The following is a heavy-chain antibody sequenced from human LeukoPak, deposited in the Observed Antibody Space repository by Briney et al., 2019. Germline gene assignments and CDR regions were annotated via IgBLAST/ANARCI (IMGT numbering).Heavy chain of an antibody. CDR1: GGTFSSYA. D-gene: IGHD6-13*01. CDR2: IIPIFGTA. J-gene: IGHJ4*02. V-gene: IGHV1-69*01. CDR3: ARGGYESSSWTIVGQGSYYFDY. Sequence: SVKVSCKASGGTFSSYAISWVRQAPGQGLEWMGGIIPIFGTANYAQKFQGRVTITADESTSTAYMELSSLRSEDTAVYYCARGGYESSSWTIVGQGSYYFDYWGQGTLVTVSS.